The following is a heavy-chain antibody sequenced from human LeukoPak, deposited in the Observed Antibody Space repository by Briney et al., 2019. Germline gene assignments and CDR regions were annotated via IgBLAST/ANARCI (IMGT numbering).Heavy chain of an antibody. CDR3: ARQPYSSSWPYYYYGMDV. Sequence: SETLSLTCTVSGGSISSSSYYWGWIRQPPGKGLEWIGRIYYSGSTYYNPSLKSRVTISVDTSKNQFSLKLSSVTAADTAVYYCARQPYSSSWPYYYYGMDVWGQGTTVTVSS. D-gene: IGHD6-13*01. CDR1: GGSISSSSYY. CDR2: IYYSGST. J-gene: IGHJ6*02. V-gene: IGHV4-39*01.